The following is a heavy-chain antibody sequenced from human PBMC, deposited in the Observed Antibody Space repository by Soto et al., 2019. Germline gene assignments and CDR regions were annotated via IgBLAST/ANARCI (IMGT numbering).Heavy chain of an antibody. Sequence: LRLSCAASGFTFSSYAMHWVRQAPGKGLEWVAVISYDGSNKYYADSVKGRFTISRDNSKNTLYLQMNSLRAEDTAVYYCASGSFDYWGQGTLVTVSS. CDR1: GFTFSSYA. J-gene: IGHJ4*02. CDR2: ISYDGSNK. D-gene: IGHD1-1*01. CDR3: ASGSFDY. V-gene: IGHV3-30-3*01.